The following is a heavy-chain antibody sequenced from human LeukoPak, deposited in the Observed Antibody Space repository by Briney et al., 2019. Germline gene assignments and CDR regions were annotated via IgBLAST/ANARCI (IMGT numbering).Heavy chain of an antibody. V-gene: IGHV4-39*01. CDR1: GGSISSSSYY. D-gene: IGHD3-10*01. CDR3: ARVPFYYGSGSNNFFFDY. Sequence: SETLSLTCTVSGGSISSSSYYWGWIRQPPGKGLEWIGRIYYSGSTYYNPSLKSRVTISVDTSKNQFSLKLSSVTAADTAVYYCARVPFYYGSGSNNFFFDYWGQGTLVTVSS. CDR2: IYYSGST. J-gene: IGHJ4*02.